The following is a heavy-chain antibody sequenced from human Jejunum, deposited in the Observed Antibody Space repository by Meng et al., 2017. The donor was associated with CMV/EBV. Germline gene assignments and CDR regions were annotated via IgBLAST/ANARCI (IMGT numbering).Heavy chain of an antibody. V-gene: IGHV3-30*02. CDR1: RFTLSSYG. Sequence: FAPSRFTLSSYGIHWVRQAPGKGLEWVAFVKYDGGNEYYDDSVQGRFTISRDNSKNTLYLQMNSLRAEDTAVYYCAKERSSWGFVDRWGQGTLVTVSS. J-gene: IGHJ5*02. D-gene: IGHD7-27*01. CDR3: AKERSSWGFVDR. CDR2: VKYDGGNE.